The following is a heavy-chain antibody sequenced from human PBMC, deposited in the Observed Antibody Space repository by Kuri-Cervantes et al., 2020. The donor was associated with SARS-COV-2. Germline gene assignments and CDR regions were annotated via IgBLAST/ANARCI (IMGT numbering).Heavy chain of an antibody. J-gene: IGHJ4*02. CDR1: GYTFTGYY. V-gene: IGHV1-2*02. D-gene: IGHD4/OR15-4a*01. Sequence: ASVKVSCKASGYTFTGYYMHWVRQAPGQGLEWMGWINPNSGGTNYAQKFQGRVTMTEDTSTDTAYMELSSLRSEDTAVYYCATSYAVSLAMVVDYWGQGTLVTVSS. CDR2: INPNSGGT. CDR3: ATSYAVSLAMVVDY.